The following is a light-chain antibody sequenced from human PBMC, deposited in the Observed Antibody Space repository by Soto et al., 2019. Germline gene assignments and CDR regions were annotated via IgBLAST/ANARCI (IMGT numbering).Light chain of an antibody. Sequence: EIVLTQSPGTLSLSPGERATVSCRASQSVSSSYLAWYQQKPGQAPRLLFYGASSKATCIPDRFSGSGSGTDFTLTISRLEPEDFAVYYCQQYGSSSWTFGQGTKVEIK. J-gene: IGKJ1*01. V-gene: IGKV3-20*01. CDR2: GAS. CDR1: QSVSSSY. CDR3: QQYGSSSWT.